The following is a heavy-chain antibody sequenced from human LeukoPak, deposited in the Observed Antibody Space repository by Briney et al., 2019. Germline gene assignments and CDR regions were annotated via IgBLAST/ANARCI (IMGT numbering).Heavy chain of an antibody. CDR1: GFTFHDYA. D-gene: IGHD2-2*02. Sequence: GGSLRLCCAASGFTFHDYAMHWVRQGTEKGLEWVSGTSWNGGVIGYADSVMGRFTVSRDNAKNSLFLQMNSLRPEDTALYYCTKSDCSSTSCHTSDYWGQGTLVTVSS. V-gene: IGHV3-9*01. CDR3: TKSDCSSTSCHTSDY. CDR2: TSWNGGVI. J-gene: IGHJ4*02.